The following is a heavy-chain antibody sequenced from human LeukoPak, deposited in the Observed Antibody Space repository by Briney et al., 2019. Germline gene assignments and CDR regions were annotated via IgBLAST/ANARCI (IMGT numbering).Heavy chain of an antibody. CDR2: IYYSGST. Sequence: SETLSLTCTVSGGSISSYYWSWIRQPPGKGLEWIGYIYYSGSTNYNPSLKSRVTISVDTSKNQFSLKLSSVTAADTAVYYRARDRHAALGDYFDYWGQGTLVTVSS. J-gene: IGHJ4*02. CDR1: GGSISSYY. CDR3: ARDRHAALGDYFDY. V-gene: IGHV4-59*01. D-gene: IGHD2-15*01.